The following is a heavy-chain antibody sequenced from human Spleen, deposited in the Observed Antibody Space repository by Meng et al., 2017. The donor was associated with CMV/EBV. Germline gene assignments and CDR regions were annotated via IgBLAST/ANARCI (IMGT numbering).Heavy chain of an antibody. CDR1: GFTVSSRW. V-gene: IGHV3-21*01. CDR3: ARHLARTTVTTWYYYGMDV. Sequence: GESLKISCAASGFTVSSRWMTWVRQAPGKGLEWVSSISSSSSYIYYADSVKGRFTISRDNDKNSLYLQMNSLTAEDTALYYCARHLARTTVTTWYYYGMDVWGQGTTVTVSS. J-gene: IGHJ6*02. D-gene: IGHD4-11*01. CDR2: ISSSSSYI.